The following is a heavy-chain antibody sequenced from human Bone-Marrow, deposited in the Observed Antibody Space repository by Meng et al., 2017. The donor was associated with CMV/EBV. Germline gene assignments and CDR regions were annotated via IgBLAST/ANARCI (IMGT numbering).Heavy chain of an antibody. Sequence: SEPLSLTCAVYGGSFSGYYWSWIRQPPGKGLEWNGEINHSGSTNYNPSLKSRVTISVDTSKNQFSLKLSSVTAADSAVYYCARLRAVAGPYYYDYYGMDVWGQGTTVTVSS. CDR3: ARLRAVAGPYYYDYYGMDV. V-gene: IGHV4-34*01. D-gene: IGHD6-19*01. J-gene: IGHJ6*02. CDR2: INHSGST. CDR1: GGSFSGYY.